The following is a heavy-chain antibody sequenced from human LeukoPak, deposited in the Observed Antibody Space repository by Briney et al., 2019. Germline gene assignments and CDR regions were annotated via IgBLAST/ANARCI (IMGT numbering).Heavy chain of an antibody. CDR1: GGSFSGYY. D-gene: IGHD4-17*01. J-gene: IGHJ4*02. CDR3: ARGGDYGVFDY. CDR2: INHSGST. V-gene: IGHV4-34*01. Sequence: PSETLSLTCAVYGGSFSGYYWSWIRQPPGKGLEWIGEINHSGSTNYNPSLKSRVTISVDTSKNQFSLKLSSATAADTAVYYCARGGDYGVFDYWGQGTLVTVSS.